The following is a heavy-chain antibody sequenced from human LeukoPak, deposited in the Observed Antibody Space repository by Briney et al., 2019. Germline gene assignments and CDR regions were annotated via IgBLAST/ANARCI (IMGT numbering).Heavy chain of an antibody. J-gene: IGHJ6*02. CDR1: GLTFTSYD. D-gene: IGHD4-17*01. CDR2: ISSSSSYI. Sequence: GGSLRLSCAASGLTFTSYDMNWVRQAPGKGLEWVSSISSSSSYIYYADSVRGRFTISRDNAKNSLYLQMNSLRAEDTALYYCASGTVPYYGMDVWGQGTTVTVSS. V-gene: IGHV3-21*04. CDR3: ASGTVPYYGMDV.